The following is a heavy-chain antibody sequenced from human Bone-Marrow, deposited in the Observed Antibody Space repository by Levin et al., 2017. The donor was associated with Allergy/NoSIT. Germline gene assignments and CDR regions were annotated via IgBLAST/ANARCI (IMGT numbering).Heavy chain of an antibody. CDR1: GDSISSFH. J-gene: IGHJ4*02. D-gene: IGHD6-13*01. CDR2: ISYSGTT. CDR3: ARATRSSLIYYFDY. V-gene: IGHV4-59*01. Sequence: SETLSLTCIVSGDSISSFHWSWIRQPPGKGLEWIGSISYSGTTNSNPSLKSRVTISIDTSKNQFSLKLTSVTAADTAVYYCARATRSSLIYYFDYWGQGTLITVSS.